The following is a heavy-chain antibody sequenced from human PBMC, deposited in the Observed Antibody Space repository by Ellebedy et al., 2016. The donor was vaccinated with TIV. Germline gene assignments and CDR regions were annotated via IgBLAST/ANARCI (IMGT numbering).Heavy chain of an antibody. CDR2: ISSSSSYI. J-gene: IGHJ4*02. CDR1: GFTFSSYS. V-gene: IGHV3-21*01. Sequence: GGSLRLXCAASGFTFSSYSMNWVRQAPGKGLEWVSSISSSSSYIYYADSVKGRFTISRDNAKNSLYLQMNSLRAEDTAVYYCARDGGWFGEPYFDYWGQGTLVTVSS. D-gene: IGHD3-10*01. CDR3: ARDGGWFGEPYFDY.